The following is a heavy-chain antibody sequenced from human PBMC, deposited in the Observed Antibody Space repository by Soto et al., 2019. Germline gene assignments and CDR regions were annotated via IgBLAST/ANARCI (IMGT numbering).Heavy chain of an antibody. CDR3: VKAAGYSYGYFDY. V-gene: IGHV3-23*01. CDR1: GFTFDDYA. J-gene: IGHJ4*02. D-gene: IGHD5-18*01. CDR2: ISGSGGST. Sequence: GGSLRLSCAASGFTFDDYAMHWVRQVLGKGLEWVSIISGSGGSTYYADSVKGRFTISRDNSKNTLYLQMNSLRAEDTAVYYCVKAAGYSYGYFDYWGQGTLVTVSS.